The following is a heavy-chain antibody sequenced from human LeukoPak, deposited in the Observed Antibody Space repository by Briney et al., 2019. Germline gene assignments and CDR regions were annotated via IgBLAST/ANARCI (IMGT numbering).Heavy chain of an antibody. CDR2: IYYSGST. CDR3: ARGSAYDWFDY. J-gene: IGHJ4*02. D-gene: IGHD5-12*01. CDR1: GGSISSRDHY. Sequence: SETLSLTCSVSGGSISSRDHYWSWIRQHPGKGLEWIGYIYYSGSTSYNPSLKSRVTISVDTSKNQFSLKLTSVTAADTAVYYCARGSAYDWFDYWGQGTLVPVSS. V-gene: IGHV4-30-4*08.